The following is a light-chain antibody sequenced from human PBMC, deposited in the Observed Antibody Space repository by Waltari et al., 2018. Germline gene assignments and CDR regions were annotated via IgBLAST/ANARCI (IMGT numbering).Light chain of an antibody. Sequence: QSVLTQPPSTSGTPGLRITISCSGGHSNIGSNTVNWYLQLPGTAPKLLIFGNKPRPSGVPYRFPGSKSGTSASLAISGLQSEDEADYYCSAWDDSLSGVIFGGGTKLTVL. CDR1: HSNIGSNT. CDR2: GNK. CDR3: SAWDDSLSGVI. J-gene: IGLJ2*01. V-gene: IGLV1-44*01.